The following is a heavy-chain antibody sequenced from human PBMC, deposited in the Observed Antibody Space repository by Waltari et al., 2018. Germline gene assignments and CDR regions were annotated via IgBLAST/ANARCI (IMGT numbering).Heavy chain of an antibody. J-gene: IGHJ4*02. CDR1: GGSISSSSYY. V-gene: IGHV4-39*07. Sequence: QLQLQESGPGLVKPSETLSLTCTVSGGSISSSSYYWGWIRQPPGKGLEWIGSIYYSGSTYYNPSLKRRVTISVDTSKNQFSLKLSSVTAADTAVYYCARVDSSGWYGVDYWGQGTLVTVSS. CDR3: ARVDSSGWYGVDY. CDR2: IYYSGST. D-gene: IGHD6-19*01.